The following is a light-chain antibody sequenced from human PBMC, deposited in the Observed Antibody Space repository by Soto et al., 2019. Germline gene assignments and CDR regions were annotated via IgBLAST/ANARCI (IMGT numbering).Light chain of an antibody. CDR1: RTINIY. J-gene: IGKJ2*01. CDR2: AAS. Sequence: DIQMTQSPSSLSASVGDRVTITCRASRTINIYLNWYQQKPGKAPKLLIYAASSLQSGVPSRFSGSGSGTDFTLTISSLQPEDFATYYCQQSYTTQYTFGQGTKLELK. V-gene: IGKV1-39*01. CDR3: QQSYTTQYT.